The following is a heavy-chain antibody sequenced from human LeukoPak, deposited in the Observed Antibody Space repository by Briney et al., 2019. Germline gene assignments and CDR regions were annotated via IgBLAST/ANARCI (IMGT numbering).Heavy chain of an antibody. CDR2: INPNSGGT. J-gene: IGHJ5*02. CDR3: AISPGGSYYYSNWFDP. D-gene: IGHD3-10*01. V-gene: IGHV1-2*02. Sequence: ASVKVSCKASGYTFTGYYMHWVRQAPGQGLEWMGWINPNSGGTNYAQKFQGRVTITADESTSTAYMELSSLRSEDTAVYYCAISPGGSYYYSNWFDPWGQGTLVTVSS. CDR1: GYTFTGYY.